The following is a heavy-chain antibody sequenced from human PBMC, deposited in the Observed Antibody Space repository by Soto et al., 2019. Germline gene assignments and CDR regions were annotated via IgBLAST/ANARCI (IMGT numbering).Heavy chain of an antibody. CDR1: GFTFSSYW. Sequence: GGSLRLSCAASGFTFSSYWMHWARQAPGKGLVWVSRINSDGSSTSYADSVKGRFTISRDNAKNTLYLQMNSLRAEDTAVYYCARDNYYDFWSGYRTLTYYYYYGMDVWGQGTTVTVSS. J-gene: IGHJ6*02. CDR2: INSDGSST. V-gene: IGHV3-74*01. D-gene: IGHD3-3*01. CDR3: ARDNYYDFWSGYRTLTYYYYYGMDV.